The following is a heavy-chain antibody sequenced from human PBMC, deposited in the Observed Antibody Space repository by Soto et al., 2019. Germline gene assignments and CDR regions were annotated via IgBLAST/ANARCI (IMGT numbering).Heavy chain of an antibody. J-gene: IGHJ5*02. CDR3: AKGRESGTSNWFDP. CDR1: GFTFSSYA. D-gene: IGHD1-1*01. V-gene: IGHV3-23*01. CDR2: ISGGGGGT. Sequence: GGSLRLSCAASGFTFSSYAMSWVRQAPGKGLEWVSAISGGGGGTYYAVSVKGRFTISRDNSKNTLYLQMNSLRAEDTAVYYCAKGRESGTSNWFDPWGQGTLVTVSS.